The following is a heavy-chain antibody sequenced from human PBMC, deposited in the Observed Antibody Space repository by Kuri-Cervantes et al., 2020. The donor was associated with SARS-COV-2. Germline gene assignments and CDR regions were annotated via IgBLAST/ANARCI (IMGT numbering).Heavy chain of an antibody. J-gene: IGHJ4*02. V-gene: IGHV4-34*01. CDR2: INHSGST. D-gene: IGHD3-3*01. Sequence: GSLRLSCAVYGGSFSGYYWSWIRQPPGKELEWIGEINHSGSTNYNPSLKSRVTISVDTSKNQFSLKLSSVTAADTAVYYCARAQLRFLEWSFDYWGQGTLVTVSS. CDR3: ARAQLRFLEWSFDY. CDR1: GGSFSGYY.